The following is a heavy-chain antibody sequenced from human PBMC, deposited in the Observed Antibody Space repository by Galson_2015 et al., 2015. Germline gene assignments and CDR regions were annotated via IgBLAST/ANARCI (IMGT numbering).Heavy chain of an antibody. D-gene: IGHD6-19*01. J-gene: IGHJ5*02. CDR2: IYHSGST. CDR3: TTVAVAGTVS. Sequence: ETLSLTCAVSGGSISSGNWWNWVRQPPGKGLEWIGEIYHSGSTNYNPSLKSRLTISVDKSNNHFSLMLNSVTAADTAIYYCTTVAVAGTVSWGQGTPVTVSS. CDR1: GGSISSGNW. V-gene: IGHV4-4*02.